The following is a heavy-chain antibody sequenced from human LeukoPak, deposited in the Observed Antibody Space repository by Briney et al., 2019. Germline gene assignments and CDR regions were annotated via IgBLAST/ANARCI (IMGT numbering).Heavy chain of an antibody. J-gene: IGHJ4*02. V-gene: IGHV4-59*01. CDR1: GGSISSYY. Sequence: PSETLSLTCTVSGGSISSYYWSWIRQPPGKGLEWIGYIYYSGSTNYNPSLKSRVTISVDTSKNQFSVKLSSVTAADTAVYYCARDFSDGYNDRSFDYWGQGTLVTVSS. CDR2: IYYSGST. CDR3: ARDFSDGYNDRSFDY. D-gene: IGHD5-24*01.